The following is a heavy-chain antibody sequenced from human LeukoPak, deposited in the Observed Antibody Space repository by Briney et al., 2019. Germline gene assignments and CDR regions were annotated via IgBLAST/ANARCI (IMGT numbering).Heavy chain of an antibody. CDR2: ISSSSSYI. CDR3: AKAGITIFGVVIQATYAFDI. CDR1: GFTFSSYS. D-gene: IGHD3-3*01. J-gene: IGHJ3*02. Sequence: GGSLRLSCAASGFTFSSYSMNWVRQAPGKGLEWVSSISSSSSYIYYADSVKGRFTISRDNSKNTLYLQMNSLRAEDTAVYYCAKAGITIFGVVIQATYAFDIWGQGTMVTVSS. V-gene: IGHV3-21*04.